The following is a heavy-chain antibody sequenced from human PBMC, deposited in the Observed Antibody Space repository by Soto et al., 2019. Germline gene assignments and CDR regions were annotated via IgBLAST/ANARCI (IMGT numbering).Heavy chain of an antibody. V-gene: IGHV1-2*02. Sequence: HEHLVQSGAEVKRPGASLKVSCKASGYSFTGYYIHWVRQAPGQGLEWMGWINPDSGATNYAQNYQGRLTLTSATSISTPSRDLTSLTADDRAVYYCARGDYETGGYPFPYFDYWGQGTLVIVSS. J-gene: IGHJ4*02. D-gene: IGHD3-22*01. CDR3: ARGDYETGGYPFPYFDY. CDR2: INPDSGAT. CDR1: GYSFTGYY.